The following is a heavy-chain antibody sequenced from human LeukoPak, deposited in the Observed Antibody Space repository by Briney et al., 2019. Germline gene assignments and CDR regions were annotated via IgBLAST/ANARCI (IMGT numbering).Heavy chain of an antibody. CDR1: GFIFSDYD. CDR3: ARGGAARPDY. J-gene: IGHJ4*02. D-gene: IGHD6-6*01. V-gene: IGHV3-48*01. CDR2: ISASSSSI. Sequence: GGPLRLSCVGSGFIFSDYDMDWLRQATGKGLEGISYISASSSSIDYADSVKGRFTISRDNAKNSLFLQMHSLTVEDTAVYYCARGGAARPDYWGQGTLVTVSS.